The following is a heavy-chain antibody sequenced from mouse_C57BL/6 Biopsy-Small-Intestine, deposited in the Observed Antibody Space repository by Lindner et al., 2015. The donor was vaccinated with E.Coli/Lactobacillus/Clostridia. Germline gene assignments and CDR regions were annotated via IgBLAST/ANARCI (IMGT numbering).Heavy chain of an antibody. CDR2: IYPGDGNT. CDR1: GYAFSNSW. J-gene: IGHJ2*01. V-gene: IGHV1-82*01. CDR3: ARGTRLDY. Sequence: VQLQESGPELVKPGASVKISCEASGYAFSNSWMNWVKQRPGKGLEWIGRIYPGDGNTNYNGKFKGKATLTADTSSNTAYMQLSSLTSEDSAVYFCARGTRLDYWGQGTTLTVSS. D-gene: IGHD3-3*01.